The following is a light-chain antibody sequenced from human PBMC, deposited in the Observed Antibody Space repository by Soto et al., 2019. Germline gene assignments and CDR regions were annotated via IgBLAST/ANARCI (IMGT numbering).Light chain of an antibody. CDR1: QSISSW. CDR3: KQYNSYSRT. CDR2: DAY. V-gene: IGKV1-5*01. J-gene: IGKJ1*01. Sequence: IKRTQSPSTLSESVVHTVTITCRASQSISSWLAWYQQKPGKDTKLLISDAYSLQSGVPSRFSGRGSGTEFTLTIRSMQPDDFENYYCKQYNSYSRTVGQGTQVDIK.